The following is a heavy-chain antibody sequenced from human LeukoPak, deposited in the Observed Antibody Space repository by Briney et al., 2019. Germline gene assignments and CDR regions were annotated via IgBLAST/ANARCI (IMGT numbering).Heavy chain of an antibody. J-gene: IGHJ4*02. V-gene: IGHV3-30-3*01. CDR3: ARDRAAVVTQPLYVY. Sequence: PGGSLRLSCAASGFTFSSYAMHWVRQAPGKGLEWVAVISYDGSNKYYADSVKGRFTISRDNSKNTLYLQMNSLRAEDTAVYYCARDRAAVVTQPLYVYWGQGTLVTVSS. D-gene: IGHD4-23*01. CDR1: GFTFSSYA. CDR2: ISYDGSNK.